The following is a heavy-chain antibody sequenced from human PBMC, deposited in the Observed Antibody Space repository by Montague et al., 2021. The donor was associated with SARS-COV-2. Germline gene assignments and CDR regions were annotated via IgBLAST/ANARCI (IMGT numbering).Heavy chain of an antibody. J-gene: IGHJ3*01. D-gene: IGHD2/OR15-2a*01. V-gene: IGHV4-59*12. CDR2: VYYTGRA. CDR3: ARLFLPSRELDV. CDR1: GGPILGFY. Sequence: TLSLTCTVSGGPILGFYWNWIRQTPGKGLEWIGYVYYTGRADYNPSLESRITISVDSSKRQFSLSLRSVTAADTAVYYCARLFLPSRELDVWGQGTMVTVSS.